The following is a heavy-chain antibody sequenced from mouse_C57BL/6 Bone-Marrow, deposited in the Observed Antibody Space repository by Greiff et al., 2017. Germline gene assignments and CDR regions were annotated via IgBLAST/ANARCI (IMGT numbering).Heavy chain of an antibody. CDR2: INPYNGGT. V-gene: IGHV1-19*01. D-gene: IGHD1-1*01. J-gene: IGHJ2*01. Sequence: VKLQQSGPVLVKPGASVKMSCKASGYTFTDYYMNWVKQSHGKSLEWIGVINPYNGGTSYNQKFKGKATLTVDKSSSTAYMELNSLTSEDSAVYYCGRDYGSRYYFDYWGQGTTLTVSS. CDR1: GYTFTDYY. CDR3: GRDYGSRYYFDY.